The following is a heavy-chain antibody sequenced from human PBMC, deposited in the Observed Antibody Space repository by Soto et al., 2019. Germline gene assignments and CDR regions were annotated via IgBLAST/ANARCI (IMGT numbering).Heavy chain of an antibody. CDR2: ISWNSGSI. CDR3: AKCRAAMGFDAFDI. D-gene: IGHD5-18*01. CDR1: GLTFDDYA. J-gene: IGHJ3*02. V-gene: IGHV3-9*01. Sequence: GGSLRLSCAASGLTFDDYAVHWFRQAPGKGLEWVSGISWNSGSIGYADSVKGRFTISRDNAKNSLYLQMNSLRAEDTALYYCAKCRAAMGFDAFDIWGQGTMVTVSS.